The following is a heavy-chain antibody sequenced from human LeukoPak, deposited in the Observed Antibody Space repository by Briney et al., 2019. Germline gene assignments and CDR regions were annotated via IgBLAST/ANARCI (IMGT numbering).Heavy chain of an antibody. CDR3: AKRSHMLGATNPNYYFDH. CDR1: GFTFSSYA. V-gene: IGHV3-23*01. CDR2: ISITVGGT. D-gene: IGHD1-26*01. J-gene: IGHJ4*02. Sequence: GGSLRLSCAASGFTFSSYAMSWVRQAPGKGLEWVSAISITVGGTYYADSVKGRFTISRDNSKNTLYLQMNSLSAEDTAVYYCAKRSHMLGATNPNYYFDHWGRGTLVTVSS.